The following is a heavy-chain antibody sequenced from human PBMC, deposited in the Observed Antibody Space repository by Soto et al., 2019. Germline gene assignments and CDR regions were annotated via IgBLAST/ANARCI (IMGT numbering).Heavy chain of an antibody. J-gene: IGHJ6*03. V-gene: IGHV4-31*03. D-gene: IGHD4-4*01. CDR1: GGSISSGGYY. CDR2: IYYSGST. CDR3: ARAGTVTQQTYYYYYYMDV. Sequence: QVQLQESGPGLVKPSQTLSLTCTVSGGSISSGGYYWSWIRQHPGKGLEWIGYIYYSGSTYYHPSLKSRVTISVDTSKNQFSLKLSSVTAADTAVYYCARAGTVTQQTYYYYYYMDVWGKGTTVTVSS.